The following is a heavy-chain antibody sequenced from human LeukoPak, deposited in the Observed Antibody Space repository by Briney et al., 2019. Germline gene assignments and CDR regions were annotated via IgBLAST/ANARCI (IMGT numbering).Heavy chain of an antibody. V-gene: IGHV3-23*01. CDR3: AKANMVRGVTLKFYY. CDR1: GFTFSSYA. D-gene: IGHD3-10*01. J-gene: IGHJ4*02. Sequence: GGSLRLSCAASGFTFSSYAMTWVRQAPGKGLEWVSGISGSGASTSYADSVKGRFTISRDNSKNTLYLQMNSLRAEDTAAYYCAKANMVRGVTLKFYYWGQGTLVTVSS. CDR2: ISGSGAST.